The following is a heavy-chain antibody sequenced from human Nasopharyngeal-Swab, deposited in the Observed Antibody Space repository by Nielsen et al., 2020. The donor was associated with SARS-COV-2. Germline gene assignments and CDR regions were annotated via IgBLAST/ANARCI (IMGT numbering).Heavy chain of an antibody. V-gene: IGHV3-30*03. CDR3: ARDAPYSSSWAFDY. Sequence: GESLKISCEASGFILRTYDMHWVRQAPGKGLEWVAIISYDGNDQQFADSVKGRFTVSRDISKSTLFLQMNSLRPEDTAVYYCARDAPYSSSWAFDYWGQGTLVTVSS. CDR1: GFILRTYD. D-gene: IGHD6-13*01. CDR2: ISYDGNDQ. J-gene: IGHJ4*02.